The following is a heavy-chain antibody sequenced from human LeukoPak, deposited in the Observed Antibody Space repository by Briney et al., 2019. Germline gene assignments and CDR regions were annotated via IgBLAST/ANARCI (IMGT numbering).Heavy chain of an antibody. V-gene: IGHV1-69*04. CDR2: IIPILGIA. CDR1: GGTFSSYA. J-gene: IGHJ4*02. CDR3: AKWAGGYCSSTSCRNYFDY. D-gene: IGHD2-2*01. Sequence: SVKVSCKASGGTFSSYAISWVRQAPGQGLEWMGRIIPILGIANYAQKFQGRVTITADKSTSTAYMELSSLRSEDTAVYYCAKWAGGYCSSTSCRNYFDYWGQGTLVTVSS.